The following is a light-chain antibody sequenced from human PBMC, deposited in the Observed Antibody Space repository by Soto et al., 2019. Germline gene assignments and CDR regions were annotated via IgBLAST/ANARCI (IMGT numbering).Light chain of an antibody. Sequence: EIVMTQSPDTLSVSPGERVTLSCRASQSVGANLVWYQQKPGQGPRLLIYAASTRATAFPARFSGSGSGTEFTLTISSLQSEDFAVYYCQQYNNWPRTLGQGTKVEIK. CDR3: QQYNNWPRT. J-gene: IGKJ1*01. V-gene: IGKV3-15*01. CDR2: AAS. CDR1: QSVGAN.